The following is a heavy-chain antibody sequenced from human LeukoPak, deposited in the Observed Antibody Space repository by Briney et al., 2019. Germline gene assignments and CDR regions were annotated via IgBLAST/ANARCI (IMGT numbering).Heavy chain of an antibody. V-gene: IGHV3-11*01. Sequence: GGSLRLSCAASGFTFSDYYMTWIRQAPGKGLEWVSYISSSDATRSYADSVKGRFTISRDNAKNTLFLQMNSLRAEDTAVYYCARNSGYYSFYFDHWGQGTLVTVSS. CDR3: ARNSGYYSFYFDH. CDR2: ISSSDATR. J-gene: IGHJ4*02. CDR1: GFTFSDYY. D-gene: IGHD3-22*01.